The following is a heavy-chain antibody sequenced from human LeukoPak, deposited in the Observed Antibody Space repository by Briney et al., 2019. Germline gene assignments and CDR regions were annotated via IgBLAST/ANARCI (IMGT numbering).Heavy chain of an antibody. V-gene: IGHV3-23*01. CDR3: AKDGEGDILTGYCFDY. Sequence: PGGSLRLSCAASGFTFSSYAMSWVRQAPGKGLEWVSAISGSGGSTYYADSVKGRFTISRDNSKNTLYLQMNSLRAEDTAVYYCAKDGEGDILTGYCFDYWGQGTLVTVSS. J-gene: IGHJ4*02. CDR2: ISGSGGST. CDR1: GFTFSSYA. D-gene: IGHD3-9*01.